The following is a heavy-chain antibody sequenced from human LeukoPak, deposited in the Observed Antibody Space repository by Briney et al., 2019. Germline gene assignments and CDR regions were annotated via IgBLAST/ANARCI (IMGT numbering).Heavy chain of an antibody. Sequence: ASVKVSCKTSVYPVVGYYVHWVRQAPGHGLEWMGSIDPHGRGPNYAQLFQGRVTLVRDLSTNTVYMTLIRLTFEDSAIYFCATATSIFGLITPPTWGPGAPVTVSS. CDR1: VYPVVGYY. D-gene: IGHD3/OR15-3a*01. CDR3: ATATSIFGLITPPT. V-gene: IGHV1-46*01. CDR2: IDPHGRGP. J-gene: IGHJ5*02.